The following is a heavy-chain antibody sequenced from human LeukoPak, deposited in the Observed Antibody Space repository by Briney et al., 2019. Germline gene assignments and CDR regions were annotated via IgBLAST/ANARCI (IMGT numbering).Heavy chain of an antibody. J-gene: IGHJ4*02. Sequence: GGSLRLSCAVSGFTFSNYAMSWVRQAPGKGLEWVSVIYSGGSTYYADSVKGRFTISRDNSKNTLYLQMNSLRAEDTAVYYCARTAIRLREWEQGEVWGQGTLVTVSS. CDR3: ARTAIRLREWEQGEV. CDR2: IYSGGST. D-gene: IGHD1-26*01. CDR1: GFTFSNYA. V-gene: IGHV3-53*01.